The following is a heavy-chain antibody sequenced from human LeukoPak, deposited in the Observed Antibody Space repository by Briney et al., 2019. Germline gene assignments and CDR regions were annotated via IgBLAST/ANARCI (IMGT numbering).Heavy chain of an antibody. Sequence: PSQTLSLTCTVSGGSISSGSYYWSWIRQPAGKGLEWIGHIYTSGSTNYNPSLKSRVTISVDTSKNQFSLKLSSVTAADTAVYYCARHQSTVDSYGFVSVWFDPWGQGALVTVSS. CDR1: GGSISSGSYY. J-gene: IGHJ5*02. V-gene: IGHV4-61*09. CDR2: IYTSGST. CDR3: ARHQSTVDSYGFVSVWFDP. D-gene: IGHD5-18*01.